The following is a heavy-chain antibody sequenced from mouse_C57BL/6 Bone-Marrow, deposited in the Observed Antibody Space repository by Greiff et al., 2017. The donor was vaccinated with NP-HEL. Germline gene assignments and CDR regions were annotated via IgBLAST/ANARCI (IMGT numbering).Heavy chain of an antibody. CDR1: GYTFTSYW. CDR2: IHPNSGST. V-gene: IGHV1-64*01. J-gene: IGHJ1*03. D-gene: IGHD2-4*01. CDR3: ARWGLRPFVPWYFDV. Sequence: QVQLQQPGAELVKPGASVKLSCKASGYTFTSYWMHWVKQRPGQGLEWIGMIHPNSGSTNYNEKFKSKATLTVDKSSSTAYMQLSSLTSEDSAVYYCARWGLRPFVPWYFDVWGTGTTVTVSS.